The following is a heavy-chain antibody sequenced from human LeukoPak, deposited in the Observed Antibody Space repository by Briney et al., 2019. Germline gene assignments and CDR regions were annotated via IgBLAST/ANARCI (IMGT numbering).Heavy chain of an antibody. V-gene: IGHV4-59*11. J-gene: IGHJ2*01. CDR3: ARIWGYCSSTSCSNWYFDL. Sequence: SETLSLTCTVSGGSISSHYGSWIRQPPGKGLEWIGYIYYSGSTNYNPSLKSRVTISVDTSKNQFSLKLSSVTAADTAVYYCARIWGYCSSTSCSNWYFDLWGRGTLVTVSS. CDR2: IYYSGST. CDR1: GGSISSHY. D-gene: IGHD2-2*01.